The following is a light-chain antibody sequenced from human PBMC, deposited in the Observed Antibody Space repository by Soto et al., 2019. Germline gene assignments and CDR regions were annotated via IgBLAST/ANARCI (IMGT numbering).Light chain of an antibody. Sequence: VLTQSPDTLSLPPGERATLSCRAGQSISGTFLNWYQQKPGQAPRLLIYGASNRATGTPDRFSGSGSGTDFTLTISRLEPEDFATYYCQQYNSYSPWTFGQGTKVDIK. CDR1: QSISGTF. V-gene: IGKV3-20*01. CDR3: QQYNSYSPWT. J-gene: IGKJ1*01. CDR2: GAS.